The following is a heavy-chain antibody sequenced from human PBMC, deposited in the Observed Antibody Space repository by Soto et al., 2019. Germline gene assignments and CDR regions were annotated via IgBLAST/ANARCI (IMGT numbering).Heavy chain of an antibody. CDR3: ARLGFEYDTSTPYYNVLHYYGVDV. D-gene: IGHD3-9*01. Sequence: GGSPRIPCNGSGYSFIGYWIGWVGQVPGKGLEGKGVLYPVYSDTRYSPSFQGHVTISADKSISISYLQWSALKASDTAKYYCARLGFEYDTSTPYYNVLHYYGVDVWGQGT. V-gene: IGHV5-51*01. CDR2: LYPVYSDT. J-gene: IGHJ6*02. CDR1: GYSFIGYW.